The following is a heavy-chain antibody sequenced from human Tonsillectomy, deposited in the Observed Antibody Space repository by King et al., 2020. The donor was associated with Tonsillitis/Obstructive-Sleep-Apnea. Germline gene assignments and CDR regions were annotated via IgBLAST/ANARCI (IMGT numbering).Heavy chain of an antibody. Sequence: QLVQSGAEVKKPGASVKVSCKASGYTFTRYGVTWVRQAPGQGLEWMGWISAYNGNTNYAQRFQGRVTMTTDTSTSTAYMELGSLRSDDTAVYYCARTRGYSDYEMGSWFDPWGQGTLVTVSS. V-gene: IGHV1-18*01. CDR3: ARTRGYSDYEMGSWFDP. CDR1: GYTFTRYG. CDR2: ISAYNGNT. J-gene: IGHJ5*02. D-gene: IGHD5-12*01.